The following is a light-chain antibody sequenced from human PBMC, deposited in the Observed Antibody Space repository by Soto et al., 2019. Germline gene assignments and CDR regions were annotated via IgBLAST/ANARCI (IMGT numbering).Light chain of an antibody. CDR3: SSYTSSRAYV. CDR1: SSDVGGYNY. CDR2: EVS. J-gene: IGLJ1*01. Sequence: QSVLTQPASVSGSPGQSITISCTGTSSDVGGYNYVSWYQQQSGKAPKLMIHEVSNRLSGVSSRFSGSKSGNTASLTISGLQAEDEADYYCSSYTSSRAYVFGIGTKLTVL. V-gene: IGLV2-14*01.